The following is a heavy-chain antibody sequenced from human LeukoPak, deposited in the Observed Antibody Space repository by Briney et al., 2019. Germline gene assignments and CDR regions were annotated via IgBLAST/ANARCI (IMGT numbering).Heavy chain of an antibody. Sequence: SETLSLTCTVSGGSISSYYWSWMRQPPGKGLVWIGYIYYSGSTNYNPSLKSRVTISVDTFQNQFSLKLSSVTGADTAVYYCARHINVATMDDAFDIGGQGTMVTASS. CDR2: IYYSGST. V-gene: IGHV4-59*08. CDR3: ARHINVATMDDAFDI. D-gene: IGHD5-12*01. J-gene: IGHJ3*02. CDR1: GGSISSYY.